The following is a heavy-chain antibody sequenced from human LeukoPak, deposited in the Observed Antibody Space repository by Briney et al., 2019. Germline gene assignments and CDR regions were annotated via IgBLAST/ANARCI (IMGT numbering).Heavy chain of an antibody. Sequence: GGSLRLSCVGALGSHCMGWVRQAPGKGLEWVANIKEDGSQKYMDSVKGRFTISRDNAKSSLFLRMNNLRVEDTAVYYCTRDQTWGQGTLVTVSS. CDR1: LGSHC. CDR3: TRDQT. J-gene: IGHJ4*02. V-gene: IGHV3-7*01. CDR2: IKEDGSQK.